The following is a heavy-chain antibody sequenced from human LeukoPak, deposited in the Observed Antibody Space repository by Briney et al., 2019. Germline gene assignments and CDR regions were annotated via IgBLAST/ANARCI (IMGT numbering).Heavy chain of an antibody. D-gene: IGHD7-27*01. V-gene: IGHV3-20*04. CDR2: ISWNGDEN. CDR3: ARDNWGPDH. J-gene: IGHJ4*02. Sequence: GGSLRLSCAASQFTFGDYGMVWVRQAPGKGPEWVSGISWNGDENTYADSVKGRFTISREDAKNSLYLQMNSLRAEDTALYYCARDNWGPDHWGQGTLVTVSS. CDR1: QFTFGDYG.